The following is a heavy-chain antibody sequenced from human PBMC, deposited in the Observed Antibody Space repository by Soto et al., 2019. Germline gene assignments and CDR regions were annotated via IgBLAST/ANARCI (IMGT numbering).Heavy chain of an antibody. CDR3: ARDDSSGYYQFDY. Sequence: SETLSLTCTVTGVSISSGNYYWSWIRQHPGKGLEWIGFLSNSGNTYYNPSLRSRVTISVDTTKNQFSLRLTSVTAAYSAVYYCARDDSSGYYQFDYWGQGTLVTVSS. CDR2: LSNSGNT. D-gene: IGHD3-22*01. CDR1: GVSISSGNYY. V-gene: IGHV4-31*03. J-gene: IGHJ4*02.